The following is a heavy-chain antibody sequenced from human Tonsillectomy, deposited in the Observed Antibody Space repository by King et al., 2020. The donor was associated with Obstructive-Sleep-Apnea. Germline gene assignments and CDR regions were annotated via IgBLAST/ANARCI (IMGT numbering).Heavy chain of an antibody. Sequence: VQLVESGGGLVQPGGSLRLSCAASGFTFSSYAMSWVRQAPGKGLEWVSVISGSGGSTYYTDSVKGRFTISRDNSKNRLYLQMNSLRAEDTAVDYCAKAACPLYYASSVPQYFQHWGQGTLVTVSS. CDR1: GFTFSSYA. D-gene: IGHD3-22*01. V-gene: IGHV3-23*04. CDR2: ISGSGGST. CDR3: AKAACPLYYASSVPQYFQH. J-gene: IGHJ1*01.